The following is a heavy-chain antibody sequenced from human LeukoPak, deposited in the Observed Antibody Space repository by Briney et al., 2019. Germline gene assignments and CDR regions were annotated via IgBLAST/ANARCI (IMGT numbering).Heavy chain of an antibody. J-gene: IGHJ4*02. D-gene: IGHD2-15*01. CDR1: GGTFSSYA. Sequence: SVKVSCKASGGTFSSYAISWVRQAPGQGLEWMGRIIPILGIANYAQKFQGRVTITADKSTSTAYMELSSLRSEDTAVYYCAKAGGGSCYSRVDYWGQGTLVTVSS. V-gene: IGHV1-69*04. CDR3: AKAGGGSCYSRVDY. CDR2: IIPILGIA.